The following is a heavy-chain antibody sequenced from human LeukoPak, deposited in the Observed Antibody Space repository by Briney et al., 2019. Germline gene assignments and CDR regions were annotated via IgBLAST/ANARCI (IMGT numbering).Heavy chain of an antibody. Sequence: PSEALSLTCTVSGGSISSYYWSWIRQPPGKGLEWIGYIYYSGSTNYNPSLKSRVTISVDTSKNQFSLKLSSVTAADTAVYYCAGAGYYYDSSGYYFDYWGQGTLVTVSS. CDR2: IYYSGST. CDR3: AGAGYYYDSSGYYFDY. V-gene: IGHV4-59*01. D-gene: IGHD3-22*01. J-gene: IGHJ4*02. CDR1: GGSISSYY.